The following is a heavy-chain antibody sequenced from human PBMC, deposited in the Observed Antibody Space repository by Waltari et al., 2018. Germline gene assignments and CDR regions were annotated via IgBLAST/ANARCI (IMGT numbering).Heavy chain of an antibody. D-gene: IGHD3-3*01. Sequence: QVQLQQWGAGLLKPSETLSLTCAVYGGSFSGYYWSWIRQPPGKGLGWIGEINHSGSTNHNPALKSRVTISVDTSKNQFSLKLSSVTAADTAVYYCARGPVLRFLEWLSQGFDPWGQGTLVTVSS. CDR2: INHSGST. V-gene: IGHV4-34*01. CDR3: ARGPVLRFLEWLSQGFDP. CDR1: GGSFSGYY. J-gene: IGHJ5*02.